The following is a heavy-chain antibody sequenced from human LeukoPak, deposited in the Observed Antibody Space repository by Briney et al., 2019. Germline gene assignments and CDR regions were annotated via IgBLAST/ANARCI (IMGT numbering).Heavy chain of an antibody. D-gene: IGHD6-13*01. CDR2: INPNRGGT. CDR3: ATRYSSSWSFDY. V-gene: IGHV1-2*02. Sequence: ASVKVSCKASGYTFTGYYMHWVRQAPGQGLEWMGWINPNRGGTNYAQRFQGRVTMTRDTSISTAYMELSRLRSDDTAVYYCATRYSSSWSFDYWGQGTLVTVSS. J-gene: IGHJ4*02. CDR1: GYTFTGYY.